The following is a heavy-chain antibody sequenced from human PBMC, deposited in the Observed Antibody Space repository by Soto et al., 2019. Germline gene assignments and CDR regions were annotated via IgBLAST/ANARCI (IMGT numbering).Heavy chain of an antibody. V-gene: IGHV2-5*02. CDR3: ARLVAAGITYYFDS. CDR1: AFSLSTSGVG. D-gene: IGHD2-21*01. J-gene: IGHJ4*02. CDR2: IYWDDDK. Sequence: QITLNESGPTLVKPTQTLTLTCTFSAFSLSTSGVGVGWIRQPPGKALEWLTFIYWDDDKRYSPSLKSRLTITKDTSKNQVVLTMTNMDPVDTATYYCARLVAAGITYYFDSWGQGTLVTVSS.